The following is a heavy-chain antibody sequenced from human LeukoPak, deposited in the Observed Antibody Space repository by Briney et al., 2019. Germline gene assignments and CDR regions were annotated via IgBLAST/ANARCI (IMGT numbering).Heavy chain of an antibody. CDR2: INPNSGGT. J-gene: IGHJ4*02. V-gene: IGHV1-2*02. CDR3: ARAYSRTYYYDSSGSPLYYFGY. CDR1: GYTFTGYY. Sequence: ASVKVSCKASGYTFTGYYMHWVRQAPGQGLEWMGWINPNSGGTNYAQKFQGRVTMTRDTSISTAYMELSRLRSDDTAVYYCARAYSRTYYYDSSGSPLYYFGYWGQGTLVTVSS. D-gene: IGHD3-22*01.